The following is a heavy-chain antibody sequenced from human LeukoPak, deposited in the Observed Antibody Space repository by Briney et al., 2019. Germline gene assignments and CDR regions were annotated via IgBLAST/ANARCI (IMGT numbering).Heavy chain of an antibody. CDR1: GGSFSSYY. CDR3: ARDADDSSGYGFDY. D-gene: IGHD3-22*01. Sequence: SETLSLTCTVSGGSFSSYYWSWIRQPPGKGLEWIGYIYYSGSTNYNPSLKSRVTISVDTSKNQFSLKLSSVTAADTAVYYCARDADDSSGYGFDYWGQGTLVTVSS. CDR2: IYYSGST. J-gene: IGHJ4*02. V-gene: IGHV4-59*01.